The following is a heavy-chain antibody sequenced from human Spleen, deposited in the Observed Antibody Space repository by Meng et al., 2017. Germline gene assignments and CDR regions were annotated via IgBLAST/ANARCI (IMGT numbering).Heavy chain of an antibody. CDR3: AHRVADGSSWSSGLFDY. CDR2: IYWDDDK. V-gene: IGHV2-5*02. J-gene: IGHJ4*02. Sequence: QIPCKWSGPPLATPTQTLTLTCTFSGFSLSTSGVGVGWIRQPPGKALEWLALIYWDDDKRYSPSLKSRLSITKDTSKNQVVLTMTTIDPVDTGTYYCAHRVADGSSWSSGLFDYWGQGTLVTVSS. CDR1: GFSLSTSGVG. D-gene: IGHD6-6*01.